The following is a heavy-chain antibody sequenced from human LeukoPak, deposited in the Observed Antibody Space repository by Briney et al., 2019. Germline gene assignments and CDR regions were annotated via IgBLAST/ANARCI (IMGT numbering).Heavy chain of an antibody. V-gene: IGHV1-8*01. CDR2: MSPNSGDT. Sequence: ASVKVSCKASGYTFTSYDFNWVRQATGQRPEWMGWMSPNSGDTGYAQKFQDRVTMTRNTSISTAYMELSSLRSEDTAVYYCARGQSFRLNYFDYWGQGTLVTVSS. CDR3: ARGQSFRLNYFDY. CDR1: GYTFTSYD. J-gene: IGHJ4*02. D-gene: IGHD1-26*01.